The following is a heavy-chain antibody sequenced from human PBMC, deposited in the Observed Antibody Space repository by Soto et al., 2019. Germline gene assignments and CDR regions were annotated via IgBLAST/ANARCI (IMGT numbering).Heavy chain of an antibody. V-gene: IGHV4-39*01. Sequence: PSETLSLTCTVSGGSISSSSYYWGWIRQPPGKGLERIGSIYYSGSTYYNPSLKSRVTISVDTSKNQFSLKLSSVTAADTAVYYCARHPAKMYYYDSSGYYYGTHFDYWGQGTLVTVSS. D-gene: IGHD3-22*01. CDR1: GGSISSSSYY. CDR2: IYYSGST. J-gene: IGHJ4*02. CDR3: ARHPAKMYYYDSSGYYYGTHFDY.